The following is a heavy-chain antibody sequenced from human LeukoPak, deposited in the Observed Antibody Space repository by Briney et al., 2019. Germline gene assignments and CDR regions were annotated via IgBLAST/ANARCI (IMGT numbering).Heavy chain of an antibody. CDR3: ARHRYYYDSSGYYGNNWFDP. V-gene: IGHV4-59*08. CDR1: GGSISRYY. J-gene: IGHJ5*02. CDR2: IYYSGST. D-gene: IGHD3-22*01. Sequence: SETLSLTCTGSGGSISRYYWSLIRQPPGKGLDWFGYIYYSGSTNYNPSLKSRVTISVDTSKNQFSLKLSSVTAADTAVYYCARHRYYYDSSGYYGNNWFDPWGQGTLVTVSS.